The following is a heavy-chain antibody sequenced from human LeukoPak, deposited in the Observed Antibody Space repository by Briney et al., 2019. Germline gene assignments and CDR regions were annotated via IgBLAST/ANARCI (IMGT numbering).Heavy chain of an antibody. CDR1: GGSIIGSY. CDR3: ARSRYYDSSGYNPTYYFDF. Sequence: SETLSLTCAVSGGSIIGSYWTWIRQSPGEGLEWIGYIYNTVDVKYNPSLKSRVTISIDMSRNQFSLRLNSVTAADTAVYYCARSRYYDSSGYNPTYYFDFWGQGALVTVSS. J-gene: IGHJ4*02. V-gene: IGHV4-59*01. CDR2: IYNTVDV. D-gene: IGHD3-22*01.